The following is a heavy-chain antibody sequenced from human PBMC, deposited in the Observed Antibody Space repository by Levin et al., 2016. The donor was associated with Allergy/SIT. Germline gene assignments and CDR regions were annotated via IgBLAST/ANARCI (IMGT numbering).Heavy chain of an antibody. CDR2: ILYDGSDK. CDR3: ARVVAAFYISGPFDY. J-gene: IGHJ4*02. Sequence: VRQAPGKGLEWVAGILYDGSDKYYADSVKGRFTISRDKSKNTLYLQMNSLKTDDTAVYYCARVVAAFYISGPFDYWGQGTLVTVSS. D-gene: IGHD5-12*01. V-gene: IGHV3-30-3*01.